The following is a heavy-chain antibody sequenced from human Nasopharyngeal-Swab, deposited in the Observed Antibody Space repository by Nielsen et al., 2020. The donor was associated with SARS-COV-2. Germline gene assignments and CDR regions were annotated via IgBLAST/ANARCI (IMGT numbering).Heavy chain of an antibody. CDR1: DGSISTYY. CDR3: ARVEEAVAGGWWVVPKPEYFDY. CDR2: IYFGGST. D-gene: IGHD6-19*01. J-gene: IGHJ4*02. V-gene: IGHV4-59*13. Sequence: AETLTLTCTASDGSISTYYWSWIRQPPGKGLEWIGYIYFGGSTNYNPSLRSRVTISVDTSKNKFSLKISPMTAADTAVYYCARVEEAVAGGWWVVPKPEYFDYWGQGTLVTVSS.